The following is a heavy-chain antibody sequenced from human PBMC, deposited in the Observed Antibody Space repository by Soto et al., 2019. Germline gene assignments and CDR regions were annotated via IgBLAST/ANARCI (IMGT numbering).Heavy chain of an antibody. CDR2: ISGSGGST. V-gene: IGHV3-23*01. D-gene: IGHD3-16*01. Sequence: GGSLRLSCAASGFTFSSYAMSWVRQAPGKGLEWVSAISGSGGSTYYADSVKGRFTISRDNSKNTLYLQMNSLRAEDTAVYYCAKEGMDYDYIWGSYPRLYFDYWGQGTLVTVSS. CDR3: AKEGMDYDYIWGSYPRLYFDY. J-gene: IGHJ4*02. CDR1: GFTFSSYA.